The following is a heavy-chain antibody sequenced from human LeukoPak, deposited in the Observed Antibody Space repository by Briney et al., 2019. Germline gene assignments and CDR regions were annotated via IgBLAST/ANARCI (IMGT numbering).Heavy chain of an antibody. D-gene: IGHD1-1*01. J-gene: IGHJ4*02. CDR2: IYTTGST. CDR1: GVSIANTFYY. CDR3: ATRQDGHDY. Sequence: SETLSLTCTVSGVSIANTFYYWNWLRQPAEKGLEWIGRIYTTGSTDYNPSLRSRVTISLDTARNQFSLKLSSVAAADTAVYYCATRQDGHDYWGQGTLVTVSS. V-gene: IGHV4-61*02.